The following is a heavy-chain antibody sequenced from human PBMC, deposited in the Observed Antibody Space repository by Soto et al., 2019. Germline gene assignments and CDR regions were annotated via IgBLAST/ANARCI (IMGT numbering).Heavy chain of an antibody. D-gene: IGHD3-22*01. CDR2: INHSGST. Sequence: PSVTLSLTSAAYGLSFSCYCLILIRPPHGKGLEWIGEINHSGSTNYNPSLKSRVTISVDTSKNQFSLKLSSVTAADTAVYYCARATLEPYDSSGYYRWGGLYRSMARVDYWGQGTLVTFSS. J-gene: IGHJ4*02. CDR3: ARATLEPYDSSGYYRWGGLYRSMARVDY. CDR1: GLSFSCYC. V-gene: IGHV4-34*01.